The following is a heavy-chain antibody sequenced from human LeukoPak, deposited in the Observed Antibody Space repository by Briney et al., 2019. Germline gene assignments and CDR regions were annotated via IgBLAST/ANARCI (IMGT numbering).Heavy chain of an antibody. Sequence: KPSETLSLTCAVYGGSFSGYYWSWIRQPPGKGLEWIGEINHSGSTNYNPSLKSRVTISVDTSKNQFSLKLGSVTAADTAVYYCARGRMTNGYFDYWGQGTLVTVSS. D-gene: IGHD4-17*01. CDR1: GGSFSGYY. J-gene: IGHJ4*02. V-gene: IGHV4-34*01. CDR3: ARGRMTNGYFDY. CDR2: INHSGST.